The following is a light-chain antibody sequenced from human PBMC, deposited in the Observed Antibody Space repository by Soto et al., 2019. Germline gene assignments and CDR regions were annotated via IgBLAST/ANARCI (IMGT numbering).Light chain of an antibody. CDR2: DVS. CDR1: SSDVGGYNY. V-gene: IGLV2-14*01. J-gene: IGLJ1*01. CDR3: SSYASSSIYV. Sequence: QSVLTQPASVSGSPGQSITISCTGTSSDVGGYNYVSWYQQHPGKAPKLIIYDVSNRPSGVSNRFSGSKSGNTASLTISGLQAEDKADYYCSSYASSSIYVFGTGTKVTVL.